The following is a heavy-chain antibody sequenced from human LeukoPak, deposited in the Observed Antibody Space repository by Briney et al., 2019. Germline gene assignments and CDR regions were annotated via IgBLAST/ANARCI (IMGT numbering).Heavy chain of an antibody. V-gene: IGHV3-48*03. CDR2: ISSSGRTM. J-gene: IGHJ4*02. CDR3: ARDNYSGSRYFDH. CDR1: GFIFSSYE. Sequence: PGGSPRLSCAASGFIFSSYEMSWVRQAPGKGLEWVSYISSSGRTMYYADSVKGRFTVSRDNAKNSLYLQMNSLRAEDTAIYYCARDNYSGSRYFDHWGQGTLVTVSS. D-gene: IGHD1-26*01.